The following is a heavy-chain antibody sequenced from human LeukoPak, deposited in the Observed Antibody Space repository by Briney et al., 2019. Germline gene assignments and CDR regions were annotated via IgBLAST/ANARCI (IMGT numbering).Heavy chain of an antibody. CDR1: GGSISSSSYY. V-gene: IGHV4-39*02. CDR2: IYYSGST. J-gene: IGHJ4*02. Sequence: SETLSLTCTVSGGSISSSSYYWGWIRQPPGKGLEWIGSIYYSGSTYYNPSLKSRVTISVDTSKNQFSLELSSVTASDTGVYYCARERGYYDSTNYYQDYWGQGTLVTVSS. D-gene: IGHD3-22*01. CDR3: ARERGYYDSTNYYQDY.